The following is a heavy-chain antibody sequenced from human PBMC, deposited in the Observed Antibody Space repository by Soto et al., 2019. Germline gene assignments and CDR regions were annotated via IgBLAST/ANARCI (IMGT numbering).Heavy chain of an antibody. D-gene: IGHD4-17*01. CDR3: ARDWYYGDYLYYYYYYGMDV. V-gene: IGHV3-30-3*01. CDR2: ISYDGSNK. CDR1: GFTFSSYA. Sequence: QVQLVESGGGVVQPGRSLRLSRAASGFTFSSYAMHWVRQAPGKGLEWVAVISYDGSNKYYADSVKGRFTISRDNSKNTLYLQMNSLRAEDTAVYYCARDWYYGDYLYYYYYYGMDVWGQGTTVTVSS. J-gene: IGHJ6*02.